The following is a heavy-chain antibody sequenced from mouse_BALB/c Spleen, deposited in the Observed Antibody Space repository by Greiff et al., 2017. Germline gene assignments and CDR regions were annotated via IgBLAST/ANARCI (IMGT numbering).Heavy chain of an antibody. D-gene: IGHD2-14*01. J-gene: IGHJ4*01. CDR3: ASHRYDGRGYAMDD. CDR1: GFSLSRYS. V-gene: IGHV2-6-4*01. Sequence: VQLVESGPGLVAPSQSLSITCTVSGFSLSRYSVNWVRQPPGKGLEWLGMIWGGGSTDYNSALKSRLSISQDNSKSQVFLKMNSLQTDDTAMYYLASHRYDGRGYAMDDWGQGTSVTVSS. CDR2: IWGGGST.